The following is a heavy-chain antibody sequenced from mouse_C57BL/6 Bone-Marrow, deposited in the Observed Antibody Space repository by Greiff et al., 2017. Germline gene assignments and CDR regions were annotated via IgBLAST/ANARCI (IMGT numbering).Heavy chain of an antibody. CDR1: GYSFTDYN. CDR2: INPNYGTT. J-gene: IGHJ1*03. Sequence: VQLQQSGPELVKPGASVKISCKASGYSFTDYNMNWVKQSNGKSLEWIGVINPNYGTTSYNQKFKGKATLTVDQSSSTAYMQLNSLTSEDSAVYDWARYDYYDSYWYFDVWGTGTTVTVSS. D-gene: IGHD1-1*01. CDR3: ARYDYYDSYWYFDV. V-gene: IGHV1-39*01.